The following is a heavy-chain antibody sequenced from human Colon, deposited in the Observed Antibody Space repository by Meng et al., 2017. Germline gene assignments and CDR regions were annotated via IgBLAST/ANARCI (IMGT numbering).Heavy chain of an antibody. J-gene: IGHJ5*02. CDR3: ATESFAA. CDR1: GFTIKNNY. D-gene: IGHD3-16*02. CDR2: LYSGRIT. Sequence: EGQLVESGVDLVQPGGSLRLSCVVSGFTIKNNYIHWVRQDPVRGMEWVAILYSGRITYYADSVKGRFTISRDDSKNTVHLQMNSLTVDDTALYYCATESFAAWGQGTLVTVSS. V-gene: IGHV3-66*02.